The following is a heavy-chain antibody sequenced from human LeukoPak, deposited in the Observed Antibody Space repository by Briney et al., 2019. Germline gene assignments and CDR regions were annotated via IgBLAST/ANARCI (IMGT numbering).Heavy chain of an antibody. CDR2: ITYSGSI. CDR1: GGSFSGKY. J-gene: IGHJ4*02. V-gene: IGHV4-34*01. CDR3: ARDLMT. Sequence: PSETLSLTCAVYGGSFSGKYWTWIRQPSGKGLEWIGEITYSGSIYYKPSLKSRVTISVDTSKNQFSLKLNSVTAADTAMYYCARDLMTWGQGTLVAVSS.